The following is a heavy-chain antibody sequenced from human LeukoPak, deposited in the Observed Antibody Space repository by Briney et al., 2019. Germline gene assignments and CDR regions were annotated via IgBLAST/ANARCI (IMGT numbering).Heavy chain of an antibody. Sequence: GGSLRLSCAASRFTFSSYWMSWVRQAPGKGLEWVANIKQDGSEKYYVDSVKGRFTISRDNSKNTLYLQMNSLRAEDTAVYYCAREDMVSRRGVDYWGQGTLVTVSS. CDR1: RFTFSSYW. D-gene: IGHD5/OR15-5a*01. J-gene: IGHJ4*02. CDR2: IKQDGSEK. V-gene: IGHV3-7*01. CDR3: AREDMVSRRGVDY.